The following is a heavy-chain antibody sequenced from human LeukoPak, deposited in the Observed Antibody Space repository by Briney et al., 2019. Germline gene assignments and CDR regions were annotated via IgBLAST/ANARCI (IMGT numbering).Heavy chain of an antibody. CDR3: ARDVTMGWFDP. J-gene: IGHJ5*02. D-gene: IGHD3-10*01. Sequence: SETLSLTCTVSGGSISSYCWSWIRQPPGKGLEWIGYIYYSGSTNYNPSLKSRVTISVDTSKNQFSLKLSSVTAADTAVYYCARDVTMGWFDPWGQGTLVTVSS. CDR2: IYYSGST. V-gene: IGHV4-59*01. CDR1: GGSISSYC.